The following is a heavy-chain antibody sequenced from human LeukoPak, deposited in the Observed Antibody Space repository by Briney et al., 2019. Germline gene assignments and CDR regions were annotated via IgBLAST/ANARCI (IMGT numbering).Heavy chain of an antibody. J-gene: IGHJ3*02. Sequence: GGSLRLSCAASGFTFDDYAMHWVRRAPGEGLEWVSLISGDGGSTYYADSVKGRFTISRDNSKNSLYLQMNSLRTEDTALYYCAKDHSGYDAFDIWGQGTMVTVSS. D-gene: IGHD5-12*01. CDR1: GFTFDDYA. CDR3: AKDHSGYDAFDI. CDR2: ISGDGGST. V-gene: IGHV3-43*02.